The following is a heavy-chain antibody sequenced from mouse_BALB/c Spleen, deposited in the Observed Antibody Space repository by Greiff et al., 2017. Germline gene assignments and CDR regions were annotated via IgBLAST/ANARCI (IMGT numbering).Heavy chain of an antibody. V-gene: IGHV1-69*02. CDR3: TREGLKYGNYDAMDY. CDR2: IYPSDSYT. Sequence: QVQLKQPGAELVRPGASVKLSCKASGYTFTSYWINWVKQRPGQGLEWIGNIYPSDSYTNYNQKFKDKATLTVDKSSSTAYMQLSSPTSEDSAVYYCTREGLKYGNYDAMDYWGQGTSVTVSS. D-gene: IGHD2-10*02. CDR1: GYTFTSYW. J-gene: IGHJ4*01.